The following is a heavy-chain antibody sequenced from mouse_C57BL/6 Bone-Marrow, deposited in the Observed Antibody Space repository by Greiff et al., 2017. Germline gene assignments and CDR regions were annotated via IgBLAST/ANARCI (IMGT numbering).Heavy chain of an antibody. V-gene: IGHV5-2*01. Sequence: EVKLVESGGGLVQPGESLKLSCESTEYDFPSHDMSWVRKTPEKRLELVAAINRNGGSTYSPATMERRFLLSRDNTKKTLYLQLSSLMTEDTAVYYCARIYDGYYAFADWGQGTLVTVSA. J-gene: IGHJ3*01. CDR3: ARIYDGYYAFAD. CDR2: INRNGGST. D-gene: IGHD2-3*01. CDR1: EYDFPSHD.